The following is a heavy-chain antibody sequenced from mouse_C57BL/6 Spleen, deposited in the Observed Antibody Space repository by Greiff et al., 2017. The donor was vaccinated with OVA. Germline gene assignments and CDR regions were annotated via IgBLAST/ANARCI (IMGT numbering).Heavy chain of an antibody. D-gene: IGHD2-3*01. CDR3: ARWLLDYFDY. CDR2: ISSGSSTI. V-gene: IGHV5-17*01. J-gene: IGHJ2*01. Sequence: EVKVVESGGGLVKPGGSLKLSCAASGFTFSDYGMHWVRQAPEKGLEWVAYISSGSSTIYYADTVKGRFTISRDNAKNTLFLQMTSLRSEDTAMYYCARWLLDYFDYWGQGTTLTVSS. CDR1: GFTFSDYG.